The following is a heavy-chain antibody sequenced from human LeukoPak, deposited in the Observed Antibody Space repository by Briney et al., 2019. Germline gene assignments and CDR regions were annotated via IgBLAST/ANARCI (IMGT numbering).Heavy chain of an antibody. CDR1: GGSFSGYY. CDR2: INHSGST. Sequence: SETLSLTCAVYGGSFSGYYWSGIRQPPGKGLEWIGEINHSGSTNYNPSLKSRVTISVDTSKNQFSLKLSSVTAADTAVYYCASRGYYYGMDVWGQGTTVTVSS. D-gene: IGHD3-10*01. J-gene: IGHJ6*02. V-gene: IGHV4-34*01. CDR3: ASRGYYYGMDV.